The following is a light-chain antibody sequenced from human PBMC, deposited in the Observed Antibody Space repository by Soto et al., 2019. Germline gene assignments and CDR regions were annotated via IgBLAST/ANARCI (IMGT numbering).Light chain of an antibody. CDR1: SSDVGGYNY. J-gene: IGLJ1*01. Sequence: QSALTQPPSASGSPGQSVTISCTGTSSDVGGYNYVSWYQQHPGKAPKLMIYEVNKRPSGVPDRFSGSKSGNTASLTVSGLQAEDEADYYCSSYAGSNNHVFGNGTKVTVL. V-gene: IGLV2-8*01. CDR2: EVN. CDR3: SSYAGSNNHV.